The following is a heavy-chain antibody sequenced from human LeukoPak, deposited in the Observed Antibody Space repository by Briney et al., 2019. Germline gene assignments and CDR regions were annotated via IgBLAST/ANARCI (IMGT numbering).Heavy chain of an antibody. D-gene: IGHD3-3*01. CDR3: ARDREWAFDI. V-gene: IGHV4-59*11. CDR2: IYYSGST. J-gene: IGHJ3*02. CDR1: GGSISSHY. Sequence: SSETLSLTCTVSGGSISSHYWSWIRQPPGKGLEWIGYIYYSGSTMFNPSLKSRVTISVDTSKNQFSLKLSSVTAADTAVYYCARDREWAFDIWGQGTMATVSS.